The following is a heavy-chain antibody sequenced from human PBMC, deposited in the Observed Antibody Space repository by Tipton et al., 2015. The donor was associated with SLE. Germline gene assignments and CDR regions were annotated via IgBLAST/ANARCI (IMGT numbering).Heavy chain of an antibody. D-gene: IGHD2-15*01. CDR1: GGSISSYY. V-gene: IGHV4-59*01. CDR3: ARDISRYCSGGSCYSRPVYFDY. CDR2: IYYGGST. Sequence: TLSLTCTVSGGSISSYYWSWIRQPPGKGLEWIGYIYYGGSTNYNPSLKSRVTISVDTSKNQFSLKLSSVTAADTAVYYCARDISRYCSGGSCYSRPVYFDYWGQGTLVTVSS. J-gene: IGHJ4*02.